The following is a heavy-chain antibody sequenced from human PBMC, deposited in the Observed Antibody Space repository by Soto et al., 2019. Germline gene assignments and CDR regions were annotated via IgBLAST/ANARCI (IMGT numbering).Heavy chain of an antibody. J-gene: IGHJ5*02. V-gene: IGHV3-66*01. D-gene: IGHD6-13*01. CDR1: GFTVSSNY. CDR3: ARGSSTLSNWFDP. CDR2: IYSGGSA. Sequence: GGSLRLSCAASGFTVSSNYMSWVGQAPGKGLWLVSIIYSGGSAYYADSVKGRFTISRDNSKNTLYLQMNSLRAEDTAVYYCARGSSTLSNWFDPWGQGTLVTVYS.